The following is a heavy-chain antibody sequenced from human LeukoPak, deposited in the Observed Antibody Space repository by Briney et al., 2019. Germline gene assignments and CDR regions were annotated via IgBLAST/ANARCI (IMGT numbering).Heavy chain of an antibody. CDR3: AKLKGWYGEGYFDY. V-gene: IGHV3-74*03. CDR1: GLTFSSYW. Sequence: GGSLRLSCAASGLTFSSYWMHWVRQAPGKGLVWVSRINDDGSKTTYADSVKGRFTISRDNAKNTLYLQMNSLRAEDTAVYYCAKLKGWYGEGYFDYWGQGTLVTVSS. D-gene: IGHD3-10*01. CDR2: INDDGSKT. J-gene: IGHJ4*02.